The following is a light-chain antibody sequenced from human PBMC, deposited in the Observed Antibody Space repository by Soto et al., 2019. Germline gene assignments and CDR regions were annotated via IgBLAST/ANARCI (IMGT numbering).Light chain of an antibody. CDR2: GAS. CDR3: QQYLSSVT. Sequence: EIVLTQSPGSLSLSPGERATLSCRASQSVDSTFFAWYQKKPGQAPRLLIYGASKRATGVPDRFSGSGSGTDFTLTISRLEPEAFAVYYCQQYLSSVTFGQGTKVEL. J-gene: IGKJ1*01. CDR1: QSVDSTF. V-gene: IGKV3-20*01.